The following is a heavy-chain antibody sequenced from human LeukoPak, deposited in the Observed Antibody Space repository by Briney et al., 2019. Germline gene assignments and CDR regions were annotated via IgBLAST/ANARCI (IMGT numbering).Heavy chain of an antibody. CDR3: ARSNYSGNSFVVDH. V-gene: IGHV4-59*01. D-gene: IGHD4-23*01. J-gene: IGHJ4*02. CDR2: IYSSGRT. CDR1: GGSINSYY. Sequence: PSETLSLTCTVSGGSINSYYWSWIRQPPGKGLEWIGYIYSSGRTNYNPSLKSRVTMSVDTSKNQFSLKLSSVTAADTAVYYCARSNYSGNSFVVDHWGQGTLVTVSS.